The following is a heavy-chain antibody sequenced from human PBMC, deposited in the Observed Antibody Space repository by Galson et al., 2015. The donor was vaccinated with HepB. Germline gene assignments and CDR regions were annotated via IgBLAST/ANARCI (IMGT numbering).Heavy chain of an antibody. V-gene: IGHV3-30*18. Sequence: SLRLSCAASGFTFSSYGMHWVRQAPGKGLEWVAVISYDGSNKYYADSVKGRFTISRDNSKNTLYLQMNSLRAEDTAVYYCAKSRGPNKVRAWWELGLWGQGTLVTVSS. J-gene: IGHJ4*02. CDR1: GFTFSSYG. CDR2: ISYDGSNK. CDR3: AKSRGPNKVRAWWELGL. D-gene: IGHD1-26*01.